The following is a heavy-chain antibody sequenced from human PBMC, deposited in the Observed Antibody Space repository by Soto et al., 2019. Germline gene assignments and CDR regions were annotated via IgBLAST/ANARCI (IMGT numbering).Heavy chain of an antibody. CDR3: ASGRYDASGYFDY. J-gene: IGHJ4*02. CDR2: IVVGSGNT. CDR1: GFTFTSSA. V-gene: IGHV1-58*01. Sequence: SVKVSCKASGFTFTSSAVQWVRQARGQRLEWIGWIVVGSGNTNYAQKFQDRVTFTGDTSLNTAYMELSSLRSDDTAMFYCASGRYDASGYFDYWGQGTLVTVSS. D-gene: IGHD3-22*01.